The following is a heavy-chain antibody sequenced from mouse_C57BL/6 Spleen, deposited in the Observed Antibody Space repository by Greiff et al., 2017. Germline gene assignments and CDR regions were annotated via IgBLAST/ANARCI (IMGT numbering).Heavy chain of an antibody. CDR2: IDPSDSET. J-gene: IGHJ4*01. CDR1: GYTFTSYW. D-gene: IGHD1-1*01. CDR3: AIITTVVATEGYYAMDY. V-gene: IGHV1-52*01. Sequence: QVQLQQPGAELVRPGSSVNLSCKASGYTFTSYWMHWVKQRPIQGLEWIGNIDPSDSETHYNQKFKDKATLTVDKSSSTAYMQLSSLTSEDSAVYYCAIITTVVATEGYYAMDYWGQGTSLTVSS.